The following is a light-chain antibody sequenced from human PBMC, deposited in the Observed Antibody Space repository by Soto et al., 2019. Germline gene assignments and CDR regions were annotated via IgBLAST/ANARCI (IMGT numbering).Light chain of an antibody. V-gene: IGKV1-5*01. CDR2: AAS. CDR3: QHYESNPWT. CDR1: QNINNW. Sequence: DIQMTQSPSTLSASVGDRVTITCRASQNINNWLAWYQQKPGKAPKLLIYAASSLESGAPSRFSVSRSGTEFTLTISSLQPDDCATYYCQHYESNPWTFGQGTKVELK. J-gene: IGKJ1*01.